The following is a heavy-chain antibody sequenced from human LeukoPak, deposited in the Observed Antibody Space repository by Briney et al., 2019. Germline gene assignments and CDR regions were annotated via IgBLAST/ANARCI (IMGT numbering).Heavy chain of an antibody. CDR1: GYTFTSYD. V-gene: IGHV1-18*01. D-gene: IGHD6-13*01. Sequence: ASVKVSCKASGYTFTSYDINWVRQATGQGLEWMGWISAYNGNTNYAQKLQGRVTMTTDTSTSTAYMELRSLRSDDTAVYYCVTDSSSWPHTRYDYWGQGTLVTVSS. J-gene: IGHJ4*02. CDR3: VTDSSSWPHTRYDY. CDR2: ISAYNGNT.